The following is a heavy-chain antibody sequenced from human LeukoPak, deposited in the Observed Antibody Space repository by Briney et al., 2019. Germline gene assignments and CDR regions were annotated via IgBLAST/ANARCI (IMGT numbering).Heavy chain of an antibody. V-gene: IGHV4-59*08. Sequence: SETLSLTYTVSGGSIRSYYWSWIRQPPGKGLEWIGYIYYSGSGSTNYNSSLKSRVTISVDTSKNQFSLKLSSVTAADTAVYYCARAPALLGYCSGGSCFLRLDPWGQGTLVTVSS. CDR2: IYYSGSGST. CDR1: GGSIRSYY. J-gene: IGHJ5*02. D-gene: IGHD2-15*01. CDR3: ARAPALLGYCSGGSCFLRLDP.